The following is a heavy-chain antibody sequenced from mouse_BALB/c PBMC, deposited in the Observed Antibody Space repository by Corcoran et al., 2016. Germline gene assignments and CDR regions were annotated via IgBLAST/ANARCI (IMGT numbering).Heavy chain of an antibody. J-gene: IGHJ2*01. Sequence: QIQLVQSGPELKKPGETVKISCKASGYTFTNYGMNWVKQAPGKGLKWMGWINTYTGEPTYADDFKGRFAFSLETSASTAYLQINNLKNEDMATYFCARHGSSPDYWGQGTTLTVSS. V-gene: IGHV9-1*02. CDR1: GYTFTNYG. CDR3: ARHGSSPDY. D-gene: IGHD1-1*01. CDR2: INTYTGEP.